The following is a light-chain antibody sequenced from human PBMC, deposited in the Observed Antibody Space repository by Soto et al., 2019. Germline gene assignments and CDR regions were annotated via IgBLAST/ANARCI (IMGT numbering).Light chain of an antibody. V-gene: IGKV3-11*01. CDR1: QDITYY. CDR3: QQRSNWPPT. Sequence: EIVLTQSPATLSLSPRDRATLSCTASQDITYYLAWYQHKPGQAPRLLMYDASHRATGIPARFSGSVSGTDFTLIISSLEPEDFAVYYCQQRSNWPPTFGGGTKVEIK. CDR2: DAS. J-gene: IGKJ4*01.